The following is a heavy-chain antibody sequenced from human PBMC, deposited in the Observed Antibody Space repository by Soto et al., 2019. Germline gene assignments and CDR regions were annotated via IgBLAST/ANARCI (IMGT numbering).Heavy chain of an antibody. V-gene: IGHV6-1*01. CDR3: SSAGSRCWYRDYYYYGFDV. CDR2: TYYRSKWYN. Sequence: SQTLSLTCAISGDSVSSNSAAWNWIRQSPSRGLEWLGRTYYRSKWYNDYAVSVKSRITIKPDTSKNQFSLQMNSVTPEDADAYLCSSAGSRCWYRDYYYYGFDVWGQGTTVTVSS. CDR1: GDSVSSNSAA. J-gene: IGHJ6*02. D-gene: IGHD6-19*01.